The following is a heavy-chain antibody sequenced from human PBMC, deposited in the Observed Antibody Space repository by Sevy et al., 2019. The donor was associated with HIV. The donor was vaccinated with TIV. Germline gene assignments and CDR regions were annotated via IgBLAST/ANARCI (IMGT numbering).Heavy chain of an antibody. D-gene: IGHD3-10*01. V-gene: IGHV3-7*03. Sequence: GGSLRLSCAASGFTFNRHWMGWVRQAPGKALEWVANIKQDESETYVDSVKGRFTISRDKAKNSVYLQMNSLRAEDTAVYYCARGSDYGARTDWFDPWGQGTLVTVSS. CDR1: GFTFNRHW. J-gene: IGHJ5*02. CDR2: IKQDESET. CDR3: ARGSDYGARTDWFDP.